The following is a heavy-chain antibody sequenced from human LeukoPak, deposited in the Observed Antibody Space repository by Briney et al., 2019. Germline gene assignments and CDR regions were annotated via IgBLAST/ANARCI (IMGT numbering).Heavy chain of an antibody. J-gene: IGHJ4*02. CDR1: GFTFNTNA. D-gene: IGHD3-22*01. Sequence: GGSLRLSCAASGFTFNTNAMSWVRQAPGKGLEWVSAISGRTGGTYYADSVKGRFTISRDSSKNTLNLQMNSLSAEDTAVYFCAKFMFSGYRDYWGQGTLVTVSS. CDR3: AKFMFSGYRDY. V-gene: IGHV3-23*01. CDR2: ISGRTGGT.